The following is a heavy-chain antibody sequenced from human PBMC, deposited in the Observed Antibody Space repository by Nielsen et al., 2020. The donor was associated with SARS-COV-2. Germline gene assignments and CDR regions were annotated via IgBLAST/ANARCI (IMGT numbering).Heavy chain of an antibody. CDR1: GYSFTGHY. CDR3: ARVRSSSGIWFDP. Sequence: ASVKVSCKASGYSFTGHYMHWMRQAPGQGPEWMGRVNPNSGATNYAQKFQGRVTLTRDTSINTTYIELNRLTSDDTAVYYCARVRSSSGIWFDPWCQGTLVVVSS. J-gene: IGHJ5*02. D-gene: IGHD3-10*01. CDR2: VNPNSGAT. V-gene: IGHV1-2*06.